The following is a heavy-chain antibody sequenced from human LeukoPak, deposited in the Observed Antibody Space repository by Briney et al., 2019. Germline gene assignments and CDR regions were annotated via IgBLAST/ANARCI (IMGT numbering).Heavy chain of an antibody. Sequence: SVKVSCKASGYTFTTYGISWVRQAPGQGLEWMGGIIPIFGTANYAQKFQGRVTITTDESTSTAYMELSSLRSEDTAVYYCARGGDVDTANWFDPWGQGTLVTVSS. J-gene: IGHJ5*02. CDR2: IIPIFGTA. V-gene: IGHV1-69*05. CDR3: ARGGDVDTANWFDP. D-gene: IGHD5-18*01. CDR1: GYTFTTYG.